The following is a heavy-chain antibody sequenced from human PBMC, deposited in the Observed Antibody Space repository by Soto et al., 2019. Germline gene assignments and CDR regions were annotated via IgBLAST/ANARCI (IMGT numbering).Heavy chain of an antibody. CDR3: AIAIFESSGWRFDY. CDR1: GFPFRSYA. J-gene: IGHJ4*02. V-gene: IGHV3-23*01. D-gene: IGHD6-19*01. Sequence: GGSLRLSCAASGFPFRSYAMSWVRQAPGKGLEWVSTISDSGSFTYYADFVKGRFTISRDNSKKTLYLQMNSLRAEDTAVYYCAIAIFESSGWRFDYWGQGTLVTVSS. CDR2: ISDSGSFT.